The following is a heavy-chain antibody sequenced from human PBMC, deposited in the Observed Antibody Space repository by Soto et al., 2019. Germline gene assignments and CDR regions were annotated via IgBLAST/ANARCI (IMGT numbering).Heavy chain of an antibody. Sequence: ASVKVSCKASGYTFTSYGISWVRQAPGQGLEWMGWISAYNTNTNYAQKLQGRVTMTTDTSTSTSYMELRSLRSDDTAVYFCARDRLGATGDYWGQGTLVTVSS. V-gene: IGHV1-18*01. CDR2: ISAYNTNT. CDR1: GYTFTSYG. J-gene: IGHJ4*02. CDR3: ARDRLGATGDY. D-gene: IGHD1-26*01.